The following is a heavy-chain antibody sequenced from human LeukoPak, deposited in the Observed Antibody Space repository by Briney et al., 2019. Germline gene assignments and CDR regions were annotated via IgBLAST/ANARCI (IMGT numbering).Heavy chain of an antibody. CDR2: ISSSSSYI. J-gene: IGHJ4*02. CDR3: ARDLGFLEWLSFDY. D-gene: IGHD3-3*01. CDR1: GFTFSSYS. V-gene: IGHV3-21*04. Sequence: SGGSLRLSCAASGFTFSSYSMNWVRQAPGKGLEWVSSISSSSSYIYYADSVKGRFTISRDNAKNSLYLQMNSLRAEDTAVYYCARDLGFLEWLSFDYWGQGTLVTVSS.